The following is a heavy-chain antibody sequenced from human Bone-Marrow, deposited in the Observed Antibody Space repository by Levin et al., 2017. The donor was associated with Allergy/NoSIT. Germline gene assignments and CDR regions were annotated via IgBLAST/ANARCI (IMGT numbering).Heavy chain of an antibody. CDR3: VREGYIFGRNSPHFDY. CDR2: ISSSGGTI. V-gene: IGHV3-48*01. J-gene: IGHJ4*02. CDR1: GFTFSDYA. D-gene: IGHD5-18*01. Sequence: GESLKISCAASGFTFSDYAMNWVRQAPGKGLEWVSYISSSGGTIYYADSVKGRFTISRDSAQNSLSLQMDSLRTEDTALYYCVREGYIFGRNSPHFDYWGQGTLVTVSS.